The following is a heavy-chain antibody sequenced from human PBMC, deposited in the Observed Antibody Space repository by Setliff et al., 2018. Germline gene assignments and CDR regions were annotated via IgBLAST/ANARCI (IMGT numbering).Heavy chain of an antibody. CDR3: ARGRERDYNFWSGYYTYYYYGMDV. Sequence: ASVKVSCKASGYTFTSYDINWVRQATGQGLEWMGRMNPNSGNTGYAQKFQGRVTMTRNTSISTAYMELSSLRSEDTAVYYCARGRERDYNFWSGYYTYYYYGMDVWGQGTTVTSP. J-gene: IGHJ6*02. V-gene: IGHV1-8*02. CDR1: GYTFTSYD. D-gene: IGHD3-3*01. CDR2: MNPNSGNT.